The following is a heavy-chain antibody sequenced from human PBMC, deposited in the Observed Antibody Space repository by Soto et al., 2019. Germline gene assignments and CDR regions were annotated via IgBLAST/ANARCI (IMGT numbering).Heavy chain of an antibody. CDR1: GGSFRNYG. D-gene: IGHD3-9*01. V-gene: IGHV1-69*01. J-gene: IGHJ6*02. CDR3: ARARDYDLLTAREYALAV. CDR2: IMPVFGTA. Sequence: QVQLVQSGAEVKKPGSSVRVSCKVSGGSFRNYGFTWVRQSPGQGLEWMGGIMPVFGTAVYAQKFQGRVTISADELTTTASLELSSLSSDDTAVYFCARARDYDLLTAREYALAVWGQGTTVTV.